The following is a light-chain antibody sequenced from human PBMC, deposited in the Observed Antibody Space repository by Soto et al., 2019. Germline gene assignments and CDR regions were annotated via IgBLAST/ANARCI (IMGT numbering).Light chain of an antibody. CDR3: LQYGSSPRT. CDR1: QSVRRRS. V-gene: IGKV3-20*01. Sequence: ASQSVRRRSSGWLQHKXGRALGRLIYTASXRADGIPDRFSGSPSGSDLTLTISRLETEVFAVYYCLQYGSSPRTFGQVTKVDIK. J-gene: IGKJ1*01. CDR2: TAS.